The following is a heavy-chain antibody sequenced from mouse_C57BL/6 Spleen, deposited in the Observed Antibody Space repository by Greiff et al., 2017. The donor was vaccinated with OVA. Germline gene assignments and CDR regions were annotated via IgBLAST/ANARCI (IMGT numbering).Heavy chain of an antibody. V-gene: IGHV5-16*01. Sequence: EVQLVESEGGLVQPGRSMKLSCTASGFTFSDYYMAWVRQVPEKGLEWVANINYDGSSTYYLDSLKSRFIISRDNAKNILYLQMSSLKSEDTATYYCARGNWDEVYAMDYWGQGTSVTVSS. D-gene: IGHD4-1*01. CDR1: GFTFSDYY. CDR3: ARGNWDEVYAMDY. J-gene: IGHJ4*01. CDR2: INYDGSST.